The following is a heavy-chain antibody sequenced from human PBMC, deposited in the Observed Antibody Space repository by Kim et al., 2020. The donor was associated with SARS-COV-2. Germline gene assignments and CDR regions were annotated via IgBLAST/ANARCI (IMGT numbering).Heavy chain of an antibody. J-gene: IGHJ4*02. V-gene: IGHV3-74*01. CDR2: NT. CDR3: ARCGSSSCYG. D-gene: IGHD2-2*01. Sequence: NTGYADSVKGRFTISRDTAKNTLYLQMNSLRAEDTAVYYCARCGSSSCYGWGQGTLVTVST.